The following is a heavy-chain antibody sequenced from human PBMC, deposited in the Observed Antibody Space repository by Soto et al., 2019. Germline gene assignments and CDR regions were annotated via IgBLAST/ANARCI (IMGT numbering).Heavy chain of an antibody. CDR1: GGTFSSYA. D-gene: IGHD1-26*01. CDR3: ARDPVFRIVGAHCYIDF. J-gene: IGHJ4*02. V-gene: IGHV1-69*13. Sequence: AASVKVSCKASGGTFSSYAISWVRQAPGQGLEWMGGIIPIFGTANYAQKFQGRVTITADESTSTAYMELSSLRSEDTAVYYCARDPVFRIVGAHCYIDFWGQGTLVSVS. CDR2: IIPIFGTA.